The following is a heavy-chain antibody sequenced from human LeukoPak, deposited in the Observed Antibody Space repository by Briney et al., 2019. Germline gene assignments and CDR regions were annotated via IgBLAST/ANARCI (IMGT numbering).Heavy chain of an antibody. CDR2: IYSGGST. J-gene: IGHJ6*02. D-gene: IGHD2-15*01. Sequence: GGSLRLSCAASGLTVSSNYMSWVRQAPGKGLEWVSVIYSGGSTYYADSVKGRFTISRDNSKNTLYLQMNSLRAEDTAVYYCARDIVVVVAATYYYYGMDVWGQGTTVTVSS. CDR1: GLTVSSNY. V-gene: IGHV3-53*01. CDR3: ARDIVVVVAATYYYYGMDV.